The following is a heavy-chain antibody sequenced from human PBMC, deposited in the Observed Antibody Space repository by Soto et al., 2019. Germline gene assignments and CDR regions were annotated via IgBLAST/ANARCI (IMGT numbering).Heavy chain of an antibody. CDR3: AREPPTYGSGKDDYFDY. CDR2: IYPGDSDT. J-gene: IGHJ4*02. D-gene: IGHD3-10*01. Sequence: GESLKISCKGSGYSFTSYWIGWVRQIPGKGLEWMGIIYPGDSDTRYSPSFQGQVTISADKSISTAYLQWSSLKASDTAMYYCAREPPTYGSGKDDYFDYWGQGTLVTVSS. V-gene: IGHV5-51*01. CDR1: GYSFTSYW.